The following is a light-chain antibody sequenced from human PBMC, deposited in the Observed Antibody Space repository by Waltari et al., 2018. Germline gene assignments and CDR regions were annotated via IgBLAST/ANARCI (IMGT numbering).Light chain of an antibody. V-gene: IGKV3-15*01. CDR2: GAY. J-gene: IGKJ2*01. Sequence: RARQSVNNFLAWYPKKPGQAPRLLSYGAYTRATGIPARFSGSGSGTVFTLTISSLHSEDFAVYYCQHYNNWPPMYTFGQGTKPEIK. CDR1: QSVNNF. CDR3: QHYNNWPPMYT.